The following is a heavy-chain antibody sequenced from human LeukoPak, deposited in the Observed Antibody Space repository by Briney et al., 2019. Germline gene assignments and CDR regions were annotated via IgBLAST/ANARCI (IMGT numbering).Heavy chain of an antibody. CDR3: AATSVYYDFWSGYSGHYYYMDV. J-gene: IGHJ6*03. Sequence: ASVKVSCKASGFTFTSSAMQWVRQARGQRLEWIGWIVVGSGNTNYAQKFQERVTITRDMSTSTAYMELSSLRSEDTAVYYCAATSVYYDFWSGYSGHYYYMDVWGKGTTVTVYS. CDR1: GFTFTSSA. CDR2: IVVGSGNT. V-gene: IGHV1-58*02. D-gene: IGHD3-3*01.